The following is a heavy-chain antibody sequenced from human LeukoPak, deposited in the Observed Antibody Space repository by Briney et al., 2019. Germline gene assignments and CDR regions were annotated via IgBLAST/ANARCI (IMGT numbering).Heavy chain of an antibody. V-gene: IGHV3-30*04. CDR3: AKDRFGELFLDY. CDR1: AFTFSSCA. D-gene: IGHD3-10*01. CDR2: ISYDGSNK. J-gene: IGHJ4*02. Sequence: GGSLRLSCSASAFTFSSCAMHWVRQAPGKGLEWVAVISYDGSNKYYADSVKGRFTIPRDNSKNTLYLQMNSLRAEDTAVYYCAKDRFGELFLDYWGQGTLVTVSS.